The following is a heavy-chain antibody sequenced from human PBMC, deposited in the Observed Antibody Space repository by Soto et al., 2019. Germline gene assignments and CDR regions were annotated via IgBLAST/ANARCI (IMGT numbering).Heavy chain of an antibody. CDR1: GGTVASSHW. Sequence: SETLSLTCGVSGGTVASSHWWSWVRQSPGGGLEWIGNVYHTGDTNFNPSLQSRVTISVDKSNHQFSLRLNSLTAADTAVYFCAREIVTAGGNNYFDPWGPGTLVTVSS. CDR2: VYHTGDT. CDR3: AREIVTAGGNNYFDP. J-gene: IGHJ5*02. V-gene: IGHV4-4*02. D-gene: IGHD2-21*02.